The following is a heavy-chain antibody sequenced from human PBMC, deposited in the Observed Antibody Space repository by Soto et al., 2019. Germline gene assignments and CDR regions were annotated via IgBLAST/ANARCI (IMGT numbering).Heavy chain of an antibody. V-gene: IGHV3-33*01. CDR2: IWYDGSNK. J-gene: IGHJ4*02. D-gene: IGHD3-22*01. CDR1: GFTFSSYG. Sequence: QVQLVESGGGVVQPGRSLRLSCAASGFTFSSYGMHWVRQAPGKGLEWVAVIWYDGSNKYYADSVKVRFSIARDNSKNTLYLQMNSLRAEDTAVYYCARYDSSAFDYWGQGTLVTVSS. CDR3: ARYDSSAFDY.